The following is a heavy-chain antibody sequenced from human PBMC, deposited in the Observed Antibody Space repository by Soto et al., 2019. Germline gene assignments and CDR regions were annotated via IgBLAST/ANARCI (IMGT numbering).Heavy chain of an antibody. CDR1: GGSISGHY. CDR2: INHSGRT. CDR3: ARGNIAAALVY. Sequence: PSETLSLTCAVYGGSISGHYWNWIRQPPGKGLEWIGEINHSGRTNYNPSLKSRVTISVDTSKNQFSLNLGSVTAADTAVYFCARGNIAAALVYWGQGTLVT. J-gene: IGHJ4*02. D-gene: IGHD6-13*01. V-gene: IGHV4-34*01.